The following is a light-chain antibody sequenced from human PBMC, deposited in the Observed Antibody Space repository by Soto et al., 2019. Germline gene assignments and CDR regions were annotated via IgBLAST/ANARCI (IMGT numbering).Light chain of an antibody. CDR3: QQYNNWPQT. Sequence: EMVMTQSPATLSVSPGERATLSCRASQSISSNLAWYQQKPGLAPRLLIYGASTRATGIPARVSGSGSGTEFTLTISSLQSEDFAVYYCQQYNNWPQTFGQGTKVEIK. CDR2: GAS. V-gene: IGKV3-15*01. J-gene: IGKJ1*01. CDR1: QSISSN.